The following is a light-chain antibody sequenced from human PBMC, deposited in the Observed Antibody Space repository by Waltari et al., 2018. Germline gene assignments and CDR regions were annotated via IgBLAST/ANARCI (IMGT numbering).Light chain of an antibody. CDR2: RSN. J-gene: IGLJ3*02. Sequence: QSVLTQPPSASGTPGQRVPISSSGRNSPIGSNYVYWYQQLPGTAPKLLIYRSNQRLSGVPDRFSASKSGTSASLAISGLRSEDEADYYCAAWDDSLSAWVFGGGTKLTVL. CDR3: AAWDDSLSAWV. CDR1: NSPIGSNY. V-gene: IGLV1-47*01.